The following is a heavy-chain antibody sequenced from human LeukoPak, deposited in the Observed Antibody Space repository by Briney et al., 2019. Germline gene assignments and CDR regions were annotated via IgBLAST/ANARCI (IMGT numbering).Heavy chain of an antibody. J-gene: IGHJ4*02. V-gene: IGHV3-21*01. CDR1: GFTFSSYS. D-gene: IGHD4-17*01. CDR2: ISSSSSYI. Sequence: GGSLRLSCAASGFTFSSYSMTWVRQAPGKGLEWVSSISSSSSYIYYADSVKGRFTISRDNAKNSLYLQMNSLRAEDAAVYYCARFGDSYYFDYWGQGTLVTVSS. CDR3: ARFGDSYYFDY.